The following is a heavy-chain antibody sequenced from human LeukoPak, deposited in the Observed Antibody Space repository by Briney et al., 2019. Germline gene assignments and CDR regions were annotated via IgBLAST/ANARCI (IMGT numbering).Heavy chain of an antibody. CDR3: ARDRYDYVWGSYRDY. CDR1: GLTFSRET. J-gene: IGHJ4*02. CDR2: ISGSGGST. V-gene: IGHV3-23*01. D-gene: IGHD3-16*02. Sequence: PGGSLRLSCVVSGLTFSRETMSWVRQAPGKGLELVSAISGSGGSTYYADSVKGRFTISRDNSKNTLYLQMNSLRAEDTAVYYCARDRYDYVWGSYRDYWGQGTLVTVSS.